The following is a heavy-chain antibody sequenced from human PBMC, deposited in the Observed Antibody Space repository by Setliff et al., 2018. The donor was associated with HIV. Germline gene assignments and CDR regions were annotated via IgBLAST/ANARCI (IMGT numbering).Heavy chain of an antibody. CDR2: ISANGKK. J-gene: IGHJ4*02. Sequence: ASVKVSCKAAGYTFSSYGTSWVRQTPGRGLEWMGWISANGKKYYSPKVHDRLSLTIDISTTTAHLQLRNLRSDDTAVYFCAREVPSNTGSYYKKYWGQGTLVTVSS. CDR3: AREVPSNTGSYYKKY. D-gene: IGHD3-10*01. V-gene: IGHV1-18*01. CDR1: GYTFSSYG.